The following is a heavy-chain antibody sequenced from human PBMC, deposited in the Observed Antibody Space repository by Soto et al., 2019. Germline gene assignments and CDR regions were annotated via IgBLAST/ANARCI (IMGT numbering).Heavy chain of an antibody. CDR1: GGTFSSYA. Sequence: SVKVSCKASGGTFSSYAISWVRQAPGQGLEWMGGIIPIFGTANYAQKFQGRVTITEDESTNTAYMELSSLRSEDTAVYYCATDARYDILTGYYRYVDYWGQGTLVTVSS. D-gene: IGHD3-9*01. CDR2: IIPIFGTA. CDR3: ATDARYDILTGYYRYVDY. J-gene: IGHJ4*02. V-gene: IGHV1-69*13.